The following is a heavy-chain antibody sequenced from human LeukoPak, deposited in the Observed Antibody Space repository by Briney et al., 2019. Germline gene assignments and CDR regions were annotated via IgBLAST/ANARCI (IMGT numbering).Heavy chain of an antibody. V-gene: IGHV1-18*01. CDR3: ARDGITIFGVVIMDYYGMDV. CDR1: GYTFTSYG. J-gene: IGHJ6*02. D-gene: IGHD3-3*01. CDR2: ISAYNGNT. Sequence: ASVKVSCKASGYTFTSYGISWVRQAPGQGLEWMGWISAYNGNTNYAQKLQGRVTMTTDTPTSTAYMELRSLRSDDTAVYYCARDGITIFGVVIMDYYGMDVWGQGTTVTVSS.